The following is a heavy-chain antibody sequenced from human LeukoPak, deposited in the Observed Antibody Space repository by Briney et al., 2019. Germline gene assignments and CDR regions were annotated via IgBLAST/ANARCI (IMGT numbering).Heavy chain of an antibody. CDR3: AREYSGGYLFDY. CDR2: THTSGNT. D-gene: IGHD2-21*02. CDR1: GDSISTYY. Sequence: SETLSLTCTVSGDSISTYYWSWIRQPAGKGMEWIGRTHTSGNTIYNPSLKSRVTMSVDTSNNQLSLKLSSVTAADTAVYYCAREYSGGYLFDYWGQGTLVTVSS. J-gene: IGHJ4*02. V-gene: IGHV4-4*07.